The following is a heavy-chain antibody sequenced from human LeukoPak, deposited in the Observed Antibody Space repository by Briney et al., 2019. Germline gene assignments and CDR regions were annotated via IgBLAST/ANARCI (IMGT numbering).Heavy chain of an antibody. V-gene: IGHV3-23*01. CDR1: GFIFSSYW. J-gene: IGHJ4*02. CDR2: ISGSGGST. D-gene: IGHD3-10*01. CDR3: AKSRYNYYGSGGTIDY. Sequence: QSGGSLRLSCAASGFIFSSYWMAWLRQAPGKGLEWVSAISGSGGSTYYADSVKGRFTISRDNSKNTLYLQMNSLRAEDTAVYYCAKSRYNYYGSGGTIDYWGQGTLVTVSS.